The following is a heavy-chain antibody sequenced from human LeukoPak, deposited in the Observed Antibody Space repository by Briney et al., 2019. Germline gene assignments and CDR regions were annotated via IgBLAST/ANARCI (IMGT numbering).Heavy chain of an antibody. CDR2: IYYSGST. CDR3: ARVSIIAAAGPFDY. V-gene: IGHV4-59*01. Sequence: PSETLSLSYTVGGGSISSYYWSWTRQPPGKGLEWIGDIYYSGSTNYNPSLKSRVTISVDTSKYQFSLKLSSVTAADTAVYYCARVSIIAAAGPFDYWGQGTLVTVSS. D-gene: IGHD6-13*01. J-gene: IGHJ4*02. CDR1: GGSISSYY.